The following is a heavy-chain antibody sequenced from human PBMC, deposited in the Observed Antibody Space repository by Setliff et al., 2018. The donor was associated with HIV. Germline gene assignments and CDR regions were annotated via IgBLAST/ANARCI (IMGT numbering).Heavy chain of an antibody. CDR1: GYTFTSYY. D-gene: IGHD3-3*01. Sequence: ASVKVSCKASGYTFTSYYMHWVRQAPGQGLEWMGIINPSGDSTSYAQKFQGRVTMTRDTSTNTVYMELSSLRSEDTAVYYCARLGDSWSGYYYFDYWGQGTLVTVSS. CDR3: ARLGDSWSGYYYFDY. CDR2: INPSGDST. J-gene: IGHJ4*02. V-gene: IGHV1-46*01.